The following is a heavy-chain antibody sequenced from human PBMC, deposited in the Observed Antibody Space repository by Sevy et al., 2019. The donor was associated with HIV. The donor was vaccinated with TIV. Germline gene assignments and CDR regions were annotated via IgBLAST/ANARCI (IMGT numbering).Heavy chain of an antibody. V-gene: IGHV1-24*01. J-gene: IGHJ4*02. D-gene: IGHD4-17*01. CDR3: AVQATVVTGRVFDY. CDR1: GYTLTELS. Sequence: ASVKVSCKVSGYTLTELSMHWVRQAPGKGLEWMGGFDPEDGETIYAQKFQGRVTMTEDTSTDTAYMELSSLRSEDTAVYYCAVQATVVTGRVFDYWGQGTLVTVSS. CDR2: FDPEDGET.